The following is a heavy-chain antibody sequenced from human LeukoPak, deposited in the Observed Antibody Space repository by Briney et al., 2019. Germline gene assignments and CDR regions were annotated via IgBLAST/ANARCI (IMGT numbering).Heavy chain of an antibody. CDR2: IRPGADKT. D-gene: IGHD2-15*01. J-gene: IGHJ3*02. CDR1: GFPFSSYA. V-gene: IGHV3-23*01. Sequence: GGSLRLSCAASGFPFSSYAMTWVRLSPGKGLEWVSSIRPGADKTYYADSVRGRFTLSRDYSKNTLYPQMNSQRAEDAAVYYCAKVAGAVAFDIWGQGTMVTVSS. CDR3: AKVAGAVAFDI.